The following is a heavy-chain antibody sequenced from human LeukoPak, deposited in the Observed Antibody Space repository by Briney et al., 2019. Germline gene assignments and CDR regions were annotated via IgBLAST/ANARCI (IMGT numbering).Heavy chain of an antibody. Sequence: PGRSLRLSCAASGFTLDDYAMHWVRQAPGKGLEWVSGISWNSGSIGYADSVKGRFTTSRDNAKNSLYLQVNSLRAEDTALYYCAREVVPAARANWFDPWGQGTLVTVSS. D-gene: IGHD2-2*01. CDR1: GFTLDDYA. CDR2: ISWNSGSI. V-gene: IGHV3-9*01. CDR3: AREVVPAARANWFDP. J-gene: IGHJ5*02.